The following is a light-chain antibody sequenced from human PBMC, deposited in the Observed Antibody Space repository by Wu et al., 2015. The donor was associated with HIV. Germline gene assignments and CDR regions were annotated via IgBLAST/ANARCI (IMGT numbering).Light chain of an antibody. Sequence: DIQLTQSPSFLSASVGDRVTISCRASQGIRSYLAWYQQKSGQVPNLLIYAASTLHDGVPSRFSGGGSGTDFTLTINSLQPEDFATYFCQQVTQYPYTFGQGT. J-gene: IGKJ2*01. CDR2: AAS. CDR1: QGIRSY. CDR3: QQVTQYPYT. V-gene: IGKV1-9*01.